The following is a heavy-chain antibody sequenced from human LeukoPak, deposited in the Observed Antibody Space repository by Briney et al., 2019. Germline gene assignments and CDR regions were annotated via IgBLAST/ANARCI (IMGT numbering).Heavy chain of an antibody. CDR1: GFTFSNYW. D-gene: IGHD6-19*01. J-gene: IGHJ4*02. CDR2: IQRDGSEK. Sequence: GGSLRLSCAASGFTFSNYWMNWVRQAPGKGLEWVANIQRDGSEKYYVESVKGRFTISRDNAKNSLYLQMNGLRAEDTAVYYCARQGYSSGKWGQGTLVTVSS. V-gene: IGHV3-7*01. CDR3: ARQGYSSGK.